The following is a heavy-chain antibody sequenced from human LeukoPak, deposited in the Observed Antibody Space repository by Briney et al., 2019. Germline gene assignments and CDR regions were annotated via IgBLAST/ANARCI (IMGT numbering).Heavy chain of an antibody. CDR3: SRSLDY. J-gene: IGHJ4*02. CDR1: GFPFSGYW. V-gene: IGHV3-7*01. Sequence: PGGSLRLSCVASGFPFSGYWMDWVRQAPGKGMEWVANINQDGTNQYYAASVKGRFSISRDNAKNSLYLQMNSLRAEGTAVYYCSRSLDYLGQGALVTVSS. CDR2: INQDGTNQ.